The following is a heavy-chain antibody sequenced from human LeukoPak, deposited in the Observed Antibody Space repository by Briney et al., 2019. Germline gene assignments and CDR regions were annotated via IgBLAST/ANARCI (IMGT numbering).Heavy chain of an antibody. CDR1: GFTFSSYW. Sequence: GGSLRLSCAASGFTFSSYWMSWVRQAPGKGLEWVANIKQDGNEKYYVDSVKGRFTISRDNAKNSLYLQMNSLRAEDTAVYYCARDDSYYDSSGYYGPAFDIWGQGTMVTVSS. CDR3: ARDDSYYDSSGYYGPAFDI. V-gene: IGHV3-7*01. CDR2: IKQDGNEK. J-gene: IGHJ3*02. D-gene: IGHD3-22*01.